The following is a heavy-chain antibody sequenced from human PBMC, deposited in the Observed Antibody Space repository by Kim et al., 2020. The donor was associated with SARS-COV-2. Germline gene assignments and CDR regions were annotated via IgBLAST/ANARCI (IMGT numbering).Heavy chain of an antibody. V-gene: IGHV3-73*01. CDR3: TRPSVAVAGNDY. D-gene: IGHD6-19*01. Sequence: GGSLRLSCAASGFTFSGSAMHWVRQASGKGLEWVGRIRSKANSYATAYAASVKGRFTISRDDSKNTAYLQMNSLKTEDTAVYYCTRPSVAVAGNDYWGQGTLVTVSS. CDR1: GFTFSGSA. J-gene: IGHJ4*02. CDR2: IRSKANSYAT.